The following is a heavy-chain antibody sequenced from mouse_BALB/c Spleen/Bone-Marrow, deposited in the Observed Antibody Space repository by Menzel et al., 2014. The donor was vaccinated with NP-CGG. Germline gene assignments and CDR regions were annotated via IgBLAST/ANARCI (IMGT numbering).Heavy chain of an antibody. D-gene: IGHD1-1*01. CDR3: ARFTTVVPFDY. CDR2: IRGDGTT. Sequence: VHLVESGPGLVAPSQSLSITCTVSGFSLTAYGVNWVRQPPGKGLEWLGMIRGDGTTDYNSAPRSRLSISKDNSKSQVFLKMNSLQADDIARYYCARFTTVVPFDYWGQGTTLTVSS. J-gene: IGHJ2*01. CDR1: GFSLTAYG. V-gene: IGHV2-6-7*01.